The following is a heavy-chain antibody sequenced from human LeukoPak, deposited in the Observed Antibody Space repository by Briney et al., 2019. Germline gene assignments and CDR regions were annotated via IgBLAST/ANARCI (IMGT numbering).Heavy chain of an antibody. V-gene: IGHV3-13*01. J-gene: IGHJ3*02. CDR2: IGTAGDT. CDR1: GFTFSSYD. Sequence: GGSLRLSCAASGFTFSSYDMHWVRQATGKGLEWASAIGTAGDTYYPGSVKGRFTISRENAKNSLYLQMNSLRAGDTAVYYCARVSREGAFDIWGQGTMVTVSS. CDR3: ARVSREGAFDI. D-gene: IGHD1-26*01.